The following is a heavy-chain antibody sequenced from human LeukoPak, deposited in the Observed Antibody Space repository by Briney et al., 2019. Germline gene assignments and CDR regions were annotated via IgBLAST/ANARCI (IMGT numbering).Heavy chain of an antibody. D-gene: IGHD6-19*01. Sequence: GGSLRLSCAASGFTFDDYAMHWVRQAPGKGLEWISLITWDGGISYYVDSLKGRFTISRDNSKNSLYLQMNSLRTEDTAFNYCAKDYGYSNDWYLIDYWGQGTLVTVSS. CDR3: AKDYGYSNDWYLIDY. CDR1: GFTFDDYA. V-gene: IGHV3-43D*03. J-gene: IGHJ4*02. CDR2: ITWDGGIS.